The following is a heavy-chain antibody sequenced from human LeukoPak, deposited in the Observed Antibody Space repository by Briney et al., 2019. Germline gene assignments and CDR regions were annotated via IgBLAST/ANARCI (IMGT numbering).Heavy chain of an antibody. CDR3: AKGGGYSSSWHPDY. J-gene: IGHJ4*02. CDR1: GFTFSSYA. V-gene: IGHV3-23*01. D-gene: IGHD6-13*01. Sequence: PGGSLRLSCAASGFTFSSYAMSWVRQAPGKGLEWVSGISGSGGSTYYADSVKGRFTISRDNSKNTLYLQMNSLRAEDTAIYYCAKGGGYSSSWHPDYWGQGTLVTVSS. CDR2: ISGSGGST.